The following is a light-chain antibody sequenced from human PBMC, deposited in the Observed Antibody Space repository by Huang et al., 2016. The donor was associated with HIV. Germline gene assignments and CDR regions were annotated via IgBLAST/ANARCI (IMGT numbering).Light chain of an antibody. CDR2: AAS. CDR1: QSVSSN. CDR3: QQYSNWPPIT. J-gene: IGKJ5*01. Sequence: EIVMTQSPATLSVSPGERATLSCRASQSVSSNLAWYQQKPGQAPRLLIYAASTRATGIPARFSGSGSGTEFTLTISSLQSEDFVVYYCQQYSNWPPITFGQGTRLEIK. V-gene: IGKV3-15*01.